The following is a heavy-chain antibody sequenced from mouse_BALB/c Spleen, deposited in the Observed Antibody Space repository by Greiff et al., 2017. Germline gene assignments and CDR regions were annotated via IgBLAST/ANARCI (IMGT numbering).Heavy chain of an antibody. D-gene: IGHD4-1*01. CDR1: GDSFTSGY. CDR3: ARKLGQAWYFDV. V-gene: IGHV3-8*02. CDR2: ISYSGST. Sequence: EVKLVESGPSLVKPSQTLSLTCSVTGDSFTSGYWNWIRKFPGNKLEYMGYISYSGSTYYNPSLKSRISITRDTSKNQYYLQLNSVTTEDTATYYCARKLGQAWYFDVWGAGTTVTVSS. J-gene: IGHJ1*01.